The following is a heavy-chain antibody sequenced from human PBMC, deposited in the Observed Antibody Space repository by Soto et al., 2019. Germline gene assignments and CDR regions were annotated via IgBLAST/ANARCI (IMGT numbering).Heavy chain of an antibody. D-gene: IGHD3-3*01. CDR3: AKVLADYDLWSGYAGGMDV. CDR1: GFPFDGYA. V-gene: IGHV3-23*01. Sequence: RLSGGASGFPFDGYAIRCVRQAPGKELNWVSTITGGDDTAYYTDSEKGRFTISRDNSKNTLLLQMISLRVEDTAVYYCAKVLADYDLWSGYAGGMDVWGPGTTVTVSS. J-gene: IGHJ6*02. CDR2: ITGGDDTA.